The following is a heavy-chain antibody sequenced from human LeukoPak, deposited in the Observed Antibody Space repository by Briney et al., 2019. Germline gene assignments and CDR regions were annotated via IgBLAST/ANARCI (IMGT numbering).Heavy chain of an antibody. J-gene: IGHJ4*02. CDR2: INPNSGGT. CDR3: ARGGFGELSAFGGY. D-gene: IGHD3-10*01. Sequence: GASVKVSCRASGYTFTAYYMHWVRQAPGQGLEWMGWINPNSGGTNYAQNFLGRVTMTGDTSISTAYMELSRLRSDDTAIYYCARGGFGELSAFGGYWGQGTLVIVSS. V-gene: IGHV1-2*02. CDR1: GYTFTAYY.